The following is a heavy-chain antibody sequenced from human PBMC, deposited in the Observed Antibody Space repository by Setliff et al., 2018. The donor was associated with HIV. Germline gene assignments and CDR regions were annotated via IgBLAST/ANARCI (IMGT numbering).Heavy chain of an antibody. J-gene: IGHJ4*01. Sequence: PWGSLRLSCAASGFTFSNSWMTWVRQAPGKGLEWVANIKKDGSDKFYVDSVKGRFAISRDNAKNSLNLEMNSLRAEDTAIYYCASSRPPDDSSGYLDHWGQGTLVTVSS. CDR2: IKKDGSDK. CDR1: GFTFSNSW. V-gene: IGHV3-7*03. CDR3: ASSRPPDDSSGYLDH. D-gene: IGHD3-22*01.